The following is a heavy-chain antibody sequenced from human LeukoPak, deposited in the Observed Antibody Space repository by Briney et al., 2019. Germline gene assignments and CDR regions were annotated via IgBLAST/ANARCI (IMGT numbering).Heavy chain of an antibody. J-gene: IGHJ4*02. V-gene: IGHV3-21*01. CDR1: GFTFSSYS. CDR3: ARPSYYDFWSGYYSAPFDY. D-gene: IGHD3-3*01. CDR2: ISSSSSYI. Sequence: TGGSLRLSCAASGFTFSSYSMTWVRQAPGKGLEWVSSISSSSSYIYYADSVKGRFTISRDNAKNSLYLQMNSLRAEDTAVYYCARPSYYDFWSGYYSAPFDYWGQGTLVTVSS.